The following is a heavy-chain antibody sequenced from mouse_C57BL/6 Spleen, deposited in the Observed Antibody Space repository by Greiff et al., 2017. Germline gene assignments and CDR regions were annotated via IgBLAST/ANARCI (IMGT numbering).Heavy chain of an antibody. CDR2: IYPGDGDT. J-gene: IGHJ4*01. V-gene: IGHV1-80*01. D-gene: IGHD2-4*01. Sequence: QVQLQQSGAELVKPGASVKISCKASGYAFSSYWMNWVKQRPGKGLEWIGQIYPGDGDTNYNGKFKGKATLTADKSSSTAYMQLSSLTSEDSAVYFCARSSRITTVMDYWGQGTAVTVSS. CDR1: GYAFSSYW. CDR3: ARSSRITTVMDY.